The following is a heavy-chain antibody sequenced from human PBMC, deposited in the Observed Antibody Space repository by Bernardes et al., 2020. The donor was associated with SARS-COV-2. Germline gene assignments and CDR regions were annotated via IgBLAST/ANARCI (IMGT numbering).Heavy chain of an antibody. CDR3: AKLWGRDGYRDGINV. J-gene: IGHJ6*02. CDR1: GFTFNKRA. Sequence: GGSLRLSCAASGFTFNKRAMSLVRQAPGKGLEWVSTIDNSGGSTYYADSVKGRFTISRDNSKNTLYLQMKSLRVEDTAVYYCAKLWGRDGYRDGINVWGQGTTVTVSS. V-gene: IGHV3-23*01. D-gene: IGHD5-12*01. CDR2: IDNSGGST.